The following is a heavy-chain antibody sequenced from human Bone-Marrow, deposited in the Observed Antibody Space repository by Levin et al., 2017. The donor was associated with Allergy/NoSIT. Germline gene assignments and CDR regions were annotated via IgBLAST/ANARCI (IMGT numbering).Heavy chain of an antibody. Sequence: LGESLKISCKGSGYTFASYWIGWVRQMPGKGLEWMGIIFPRDSDTRYSPSFQGQVIISVDESISTAYLQWSSLKASDTAMYYCARSHTSSWFGGFEHWGQGTLVTVSS. CDR3: ARSHTSSWFGGFEH. J-gene: IGHJ4*02. CDR2: IFPRDSDT. V-gene: IGHV5-51*01. D-gene: IGHD6-13*01. CDR1: GYTFASYW.